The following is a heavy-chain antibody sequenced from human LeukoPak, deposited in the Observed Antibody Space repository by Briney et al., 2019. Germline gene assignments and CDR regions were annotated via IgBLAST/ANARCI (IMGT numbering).Heavy chain of an antibody. CDR3: ARDGTAAGLYFDL. V-gene: IGHV3-23*01. CDR1: GFTFNNYA. CDR2: ISGNGGST. D-gene: IGHD6-13*01. Sequence: PGGSLRLSCAASGFTFNNYAMTWVRQAPGKGLEWVSGISGNGGSTYYADSVKGRFTISRDNTKNSLYLQMSSLRAEDTAVYYCARDGTAAGLYFDLWGQGTLVTVSS. J-gene: IGHJ4*01.